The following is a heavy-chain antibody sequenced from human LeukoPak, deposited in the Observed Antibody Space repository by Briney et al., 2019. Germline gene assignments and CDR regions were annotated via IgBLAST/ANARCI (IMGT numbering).Heavy chain of an antibody. CDR2: IWSDGQIE. V-gene: IGHV3-30*02. J-gene: IGHJ6*03. Sequence: GGSVTRTCAASGFTFSNYNMHRLPQSPGQGLKWLSLIWSDGQIEQYADSVEGRITISRDNSKNTVYLQMNSLRGEDTAVYYCAKDPGTATRGFHMVVWGKGTRVTVCS. CDR1: GFTFSNYN. D-gene: IGHD6-13*01. CDR3: AKDPGTATRGFHMVV.